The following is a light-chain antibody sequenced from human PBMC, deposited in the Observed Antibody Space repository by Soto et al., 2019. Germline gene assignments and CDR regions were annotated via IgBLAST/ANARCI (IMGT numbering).Light chain of an antibody. Sequence: FLTQTVSTLSVTPGTQSTLLFRASQSVIGYVAWYQQKPGQAPRLLIYDASKCVSGIPARFSGSGFGTDFTLTISSLEPDDFAVYYCQQCSRSGTFGQGTKVDIK. J-gene: IGKJ1*01. V-gene: IGKV3-11*01. CDR3: QQCSRSGT. CDR2: DAS. CDR1: QSVIGY.